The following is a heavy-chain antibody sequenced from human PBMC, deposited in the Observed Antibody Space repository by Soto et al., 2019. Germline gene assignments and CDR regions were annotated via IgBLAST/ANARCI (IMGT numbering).Heavy chain of an antibody. J-gene: IGHJ6*03. D-gene: IGHD6-6*01. CDR1: GGSISSGGYY. V-gene: IGHV4-31*03. CDR3: ARVPGPDSSSFRAGTYYYYYYMDV. Sequence: QVQLQESGPGLVKPSQTLSLTCTVSGGSISSGGYYWSWIRQHPGKGLEWIGYIYYSGSTYYNPSLKSRVTISVDTSKNQFSLKLSSVTAADTAVYYCARVPGPDSSSFRAGTYYYYYYMDVWGKGTTVTVSS. CDR2: IYYSGST.